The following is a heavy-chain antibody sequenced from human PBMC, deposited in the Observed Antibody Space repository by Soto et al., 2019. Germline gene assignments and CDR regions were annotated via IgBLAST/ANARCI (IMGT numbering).Heavy chain of an antibody. CDR3: AKDDFGLDAFDI. V-gene: IGHV3-30*18. J-gene: IGHJ3*02. CDR2: ISYDGSNK. Sequence: GGSLRLSCAASGFTFSSYGMHWVRQAQGKGLEWVAVISYDGSNKYYADSVKGRFTISRDNSKNTLYLQMNSLRAEDTAVYYCAKDDFGLDAFDIWGQGTMVTVSS. D-gene: IGHD3-16*01. CDR1: GFTFSSYG.